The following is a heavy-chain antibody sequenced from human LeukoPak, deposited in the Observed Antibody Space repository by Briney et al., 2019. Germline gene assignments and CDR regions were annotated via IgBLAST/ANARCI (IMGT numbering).Heavy chain of an antibody. Sequence: SVKVSCKASGGTFSSYAISWVRQAPGQGLEWMGGIIPIFGTANYAQKFQGRVTITADESTSTAYMELSSLRSEDTAVSYCARSESEVVPAANDYYYGMDVWGQGTTVTVSS. CDR1: GGTFSSYA. D-gene: IGHD2-2*01. CDR2: IIPIFGTA. V-gene: IGHV1-69*13. CDR3: ARSESEVVPAANDYYYGMDV. J-gene: IGHJ6*02.